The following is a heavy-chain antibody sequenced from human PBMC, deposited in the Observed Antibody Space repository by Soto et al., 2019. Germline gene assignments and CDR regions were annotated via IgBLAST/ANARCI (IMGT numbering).Heavy chain of an antibody. V-gene: IGHV6-1*02. CDR3: VRDRYSSSGWFDP. CDR2: TYYRSRFFS. Sequence: QVQLQQSGPGLVKPSQTLSLTCAISGDSVSSYSAAWNWIRQSPSGGLEWLGRTYYRSRFFSDYAESVKSRIIINPDTSKNQFSLQLKSVTPEDTAVYYCVRDRYSSSGWFDPWGQGTLVTVSS. D-gene: IGHD3-10*01. J-gene: IGHJ5*02. CDR1: GDSVSSYSAA.